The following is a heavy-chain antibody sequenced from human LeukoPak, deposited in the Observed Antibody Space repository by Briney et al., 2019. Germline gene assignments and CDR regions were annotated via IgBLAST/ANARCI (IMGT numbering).Heavy chain of an antibody. J-gene: IGHJ3*02. CDR2: IYTSGST. CDR3: ARRVARTGIYAFDI. D-gene: IGHD1-1*01. CDR1: GGSISSYY. Sequence: SETLSLTCTVSGGSISSYYWSWIRQPAGKGLEWIGRIYTSGSTNYNPSLKSRVTMSVDTSKNQFSLKLSSVTAADTAVYYCARRVARTGIYAFDIWGQGTMVTVSS. V-gene: IGHV4-4*07.